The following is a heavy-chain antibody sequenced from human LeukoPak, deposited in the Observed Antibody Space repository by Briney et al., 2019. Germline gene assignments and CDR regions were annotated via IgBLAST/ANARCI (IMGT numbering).Heavy chain of an antibody. CDR3: ARRYFDY. J-gene: IGHJ4*02. CDR2: LSGDEEYT. V-gene: IGHV3-23*01. CDR1: GFTFSTYT. Sequence: GGSLRLSCAASGFTFSTYTMSWVRQAPGMGLEWVSALSGDEEYTYYADSVKGRFTISRDNSKNTLYLQMNNLRAEDTAVYYCARRYFDYWGQGTLVTVSS.